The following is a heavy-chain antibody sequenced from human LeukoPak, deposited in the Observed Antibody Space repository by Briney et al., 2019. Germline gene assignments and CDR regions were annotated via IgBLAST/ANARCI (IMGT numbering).Heavy chain of an antibody. J-gene: IGHJ4*02. V-gene: IGHV1-58*01. D-gene: IGHD3-22*01. CDR2: IVVGSGNT. Sequence: SVKVSCKASGFTFTSSAVQWVRQARGQRLERIGWIVVGSGNTNYAQKFQERVTITRDMSTSTAYMELSSLRSEDTAVYYCAAVRGYYDSSGYSDYWGQGTLVTVSS. CDR1: GFTFTSSA. CDR3: AAVRGYYDSSGYSDY.